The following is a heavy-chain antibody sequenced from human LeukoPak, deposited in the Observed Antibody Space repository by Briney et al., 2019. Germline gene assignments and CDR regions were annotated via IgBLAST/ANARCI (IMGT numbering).Heavy chain of an antibody. CDR3: AAFMVRGVIVEDY. CDR1: GFTFSSYA. J-gene: IGHJ4*02. CDR2: ISGSGGST. Sequence: GGSLRLSCAASGFTFSSYAMSWVRQAPGKGLEWVSAISGSGGSTYYADSVKGRFTISRDNSKNTLYLQMNSLRAEDTAVYYCAAFMVRGVIVEDYWGQGTLVTVSS. D-gene: IGHD3-10*01. V-gene: IGHV3-23*01.